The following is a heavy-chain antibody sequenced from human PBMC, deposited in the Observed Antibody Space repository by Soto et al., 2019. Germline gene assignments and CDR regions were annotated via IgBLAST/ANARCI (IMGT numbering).Heavy chain of an antibody. CDR3: ARGRRGSTTYYYYYYGMDV. D-gene: IGHD1-1*01. CDR1: GGSLSGYY. V-gene: IGHV4-34*01. J-gene: IGHJ6*02. CDR2: INHSGST. Sequence: SETLSLTGAVCGGSLSGYYCGGILQTPGKGLEWIGEINHSGSTNYNPSLKSRVTISVDTSKNQFSLKLSSVTAADTAVYYCARGRRGSTTYYYYYYGMDVWGQPTTVTVSS.